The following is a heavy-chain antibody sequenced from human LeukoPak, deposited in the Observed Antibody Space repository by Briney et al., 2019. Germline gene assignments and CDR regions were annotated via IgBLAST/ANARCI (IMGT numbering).Heavy chain of an antibody. Sequence: ASVKVSCKASGGTFSSYAISWVRQAPGQGLEWMGRIIPILGIANYAQKFQGRVTITADKSTSTAYMELSSLRSDDTAFYYCARGVGAAAMDFDYWGQGTLVTVSS. D-gene: IGHD6-13*01. CDR2: IIPILGIA. CDR3: ARGVGAAAMDFDY. J-gene: IGHJ4*02. CDR1: GGTFSSYA. V-gene: IGHV1-69*04.